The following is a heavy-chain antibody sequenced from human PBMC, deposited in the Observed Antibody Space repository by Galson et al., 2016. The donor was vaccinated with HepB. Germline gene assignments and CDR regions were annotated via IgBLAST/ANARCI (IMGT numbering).Heavy chain of an antibody. D-gene: IGHD6-25*01. Sequence: SETLSLTCAVSGGSISTYYWSWIRQPPGKELEWIGYVYSSGSTNYNPSLRSRVTISVDTSKNQFSLNLRAVTAADTAVYYCARHLASTIVAAGPVDSWGQGTLVIVSS. CDR3: ARHLASTIVAAGPVDS. V-gene: IGHV4-59*08. CDR2: VYSSGST. CDR1: GGSISTYY. J-gene: IGHJ5*01.